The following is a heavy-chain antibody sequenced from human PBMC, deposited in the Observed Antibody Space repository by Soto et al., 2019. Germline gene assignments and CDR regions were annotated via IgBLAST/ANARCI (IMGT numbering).Heavy chain of an antibody. CDR2: NSAYNGNT. V-gene: IGHV1-18*01. CDR1: DYSSTSYG. Sequence: QVQVVQSGAEVKKPGASVKVSCKASDYSSTSYGISWVRQAPGQGLEWMGWNSAYNGNTNYAQKLQGRVTMTTDTSTSTAYMELRSLRSDDTAVYYCARDGRIPGATGGSDYWGQGTLVTVSS. D-gene: IGHD2-2*01. CDR3: ARDGRIPGATGGSDY. J-gene: IGHJ4*02.